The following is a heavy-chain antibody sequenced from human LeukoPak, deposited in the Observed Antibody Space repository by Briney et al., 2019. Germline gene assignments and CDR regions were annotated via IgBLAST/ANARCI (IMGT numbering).Heavy chain of an antibody. CDR2: IGTAGGT. D-gene: IGHD6-13*01. J-gene: IGHJ6*02. V-gene: IGHV3-13*01. CDR1: GFTFSSYD. CDR3: ARVPGIAAAGIGYYYYGMDV. Sequence: GGSLRLSCAASGFTFSSYDMHWVRQATGKGLEWVSAIGTAGGTYYPGSVKGRFTISRENAKNSLYLQMNSLRAGDTAVYYCARVPGIAAAGIGYYYYGMDVWGQGTTVTVSS.